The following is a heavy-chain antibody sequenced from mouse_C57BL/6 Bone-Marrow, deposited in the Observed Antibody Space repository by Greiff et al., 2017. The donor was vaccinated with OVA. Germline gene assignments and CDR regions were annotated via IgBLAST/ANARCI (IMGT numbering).Heavy chain of an antibody. CDR3: ARRDYSNPYYYAMDY. CDR2: INPNNGGT. V-gene: IGHV1-18*01. CDR1: GYTFTDYN. J-gene: IGHJ4*01. D-gene: IGHD2-5*01. Sequence: EVQLQQSGPELVKPGASVKIPCKASGYTFTDYNMDWVKQSHGKSLEWIGDINPNNGGTIYNQKFKGKATLTVDKSSSTAYMELRSLTSEDTAVYYCARRDYSNPYYYAMDYWGQGTSVTVSS.